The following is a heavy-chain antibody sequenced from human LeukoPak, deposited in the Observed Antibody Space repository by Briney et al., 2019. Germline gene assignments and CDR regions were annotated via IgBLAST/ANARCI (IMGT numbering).Heavy chain of an antibody. V-gene: IGHV4-59*01. Sequence: SETLSLTCTVYGGYISSYYWGWIRQPPGKGLEWIGYIYYSGSTNYNPSRKSRVTISVDTSKNPFSLKLSSVTAADTAVYYCARFEYSSSSGLDVWGKGTTVTVSS. J-gene: IGHJ6*04. CDR2: IYYSGST. CDR1: GGYISSYY. D-gene: IGHD6-6*01. CDR3: ARFEYSSSSGLDV.